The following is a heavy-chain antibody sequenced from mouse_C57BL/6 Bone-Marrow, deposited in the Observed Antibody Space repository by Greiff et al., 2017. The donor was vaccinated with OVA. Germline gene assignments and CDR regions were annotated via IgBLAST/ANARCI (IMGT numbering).Heavy chain of an antibody. D-gene: IGHD2-9*01. CDR1: GYSITSGYD. J-gene: IGHJ4*01. CDR3: ARAPYYGYEGGYYAMDY. Sequence: VQLQQSGPGMVKPSQSLSLTCTVTGYSITSGYDWHWIRHFPGNKLEWMGYISYSGSTNYNPSLKSRISITHDTSKNHFFLKLNSVTTEDTATYYCARAPYYGYEGGYYAMDYWGQGTSVTVSS. CDR2: ISYSGST. V-gene: IGHV3-1*01.